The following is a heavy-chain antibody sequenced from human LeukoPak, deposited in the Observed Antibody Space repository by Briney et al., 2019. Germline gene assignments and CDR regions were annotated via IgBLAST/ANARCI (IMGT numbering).Heavy chain of an antibody. V-gene: IGHV3-7*01. CDR1: GFTFSSYW. Sequence: PGGSLRLSCAGSGFTFSSYWMSWVRQAPGKGLEWVANIKQDGSEKYYVDSVKGRFTISRDNAKNSLYLQMNSLRAEDTAVYYCARELYSYGRTGYYYYGMDVWGQGTTVTVSS. J-gene: IGHJ6*02. CDR2: IKQDGSEK. CDR3: ARELYSYGRTGYYYYGMDV. D-gene: IGHD5-18*01.